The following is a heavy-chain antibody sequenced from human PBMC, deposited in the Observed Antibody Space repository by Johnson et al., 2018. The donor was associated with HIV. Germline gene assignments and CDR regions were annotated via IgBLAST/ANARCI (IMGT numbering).Heavy chain of an antibody. V-gene: IGHV3-66*01. CDR3: ARDRPGPYAFDI. Sequence: VQLVQSGGGVVQPGGSLRLSCAASGFTVSSNYMSWVRQAPGKGLEWVSVIYSGGSTYYADSVKGRFTISRDNSKNTLYLQMNSLIAEDTAVYYCARDRPGPYAFDIWGQGTMVTVSS. CDR1: GFTVSSNY. D-gene: IGHD3-10*01. CDR2: IYSGGST. J-gene: IGHJ3*02.